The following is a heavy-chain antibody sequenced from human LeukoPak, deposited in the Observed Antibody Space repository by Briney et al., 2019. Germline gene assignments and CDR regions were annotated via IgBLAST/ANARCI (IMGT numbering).Heavy chain of an antibody. D-gene: IGHD3-22*01. J-gene: IGHJ3*02. CDR1: GGDISNYY. CDR2: IYGSGGT. V-gene: IGHV4-4*07. CDR3: ARNRSNYYGEIPFHS. Sequence: SETLSLSCTVSGGDISNYYWSWIRHSAGKGLEWIGQIYGSGGTNYNPSLKSRVTLSAYKSKNQISLTLSSVTAADTGVYYCARNRSNYYGEIPFHSWGQGTMGTVSS.